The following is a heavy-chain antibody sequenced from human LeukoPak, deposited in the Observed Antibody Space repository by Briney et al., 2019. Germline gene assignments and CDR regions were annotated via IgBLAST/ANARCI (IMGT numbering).Heavy chain of an antibody. CDR2: ISHDGTVQ. D-gene: IGHD2-2*01. J-gene: IGHJ4*02. CDR1: GFTFSSYG. CDR3: AKGGKTIMCPTSCYDY. Sequence: GRSLRLSCAASGFTFSSYGMQWVRQAPGKGLEWVAVISHDGTVQHYADSVKGRFTISRDNSKNTLYLQMNSLRAEDTAVYYCAKGGKTIMCPTSCYDYWGQGTLVTVSS. V-gene: IGHV3-30*18.